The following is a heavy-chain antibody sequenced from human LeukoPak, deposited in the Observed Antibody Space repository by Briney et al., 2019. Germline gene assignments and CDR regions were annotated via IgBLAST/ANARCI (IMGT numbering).Heavy chain of an antibody. Sequence: TTSETLSLTCTVSGGSISSGSYYWSWIRQPAGKGLEWIGRIYTSGSTNYNPSLKSRVTISVDTSENQFSLKLSSVTAADTAVYYCARAGGNSIPDYWGQGTLVTVSS. CDR1: GGSISSGSYY. J-gene: IGHJ4*02. CDR3: ARAGGNSIPDY. V-gene: IGHV4-61*02. D-gene: IGHD4-23*01. CDR2: IYTSGST.